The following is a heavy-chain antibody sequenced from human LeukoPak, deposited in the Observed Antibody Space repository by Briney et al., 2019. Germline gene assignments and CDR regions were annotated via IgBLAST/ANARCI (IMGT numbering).Heavy chain of an antibody. V-gene: IGHV3-74*01. CDR2: VDNDGSGT. CDR1: GFSFSNYW. Sequence: GGSLRLSCAASGFSFSNYWMHWVRQVPGKGLVWVSRVDNDGSGTTYEDSVKGRFTISRDNAKNTVYLQMNSLRAEDTAVYYCARSQRGYSYGEHWGQGTPVTVSS. D-gene: IGHD5-18*01. CDR3: ARSQRGYSYGEH. J-gene: IGHJ4*02.